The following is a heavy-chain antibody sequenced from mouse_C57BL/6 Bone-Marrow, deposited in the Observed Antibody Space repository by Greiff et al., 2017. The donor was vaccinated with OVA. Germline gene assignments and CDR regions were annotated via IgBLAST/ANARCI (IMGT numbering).Heavy chain of an antibody. J-gene: IGHJ2*01. Sequence: VQLKASGAELVRPGASVKLSCTASGFNIKDDYMHWVQQRPEQGLEWIGWIDPENGATEYASKFPGTATITADTSSNTAYLQLSSLTSEDTAVYYCTTWDWGYFDDWGQGTTLTVSS. CDR3: TTWDWGYFDD. CDR1: GFNIKDDY. CDR2: IDPENGAT. V-gene: IGHV14-4*01. D-gene: IGHD4-1*01.